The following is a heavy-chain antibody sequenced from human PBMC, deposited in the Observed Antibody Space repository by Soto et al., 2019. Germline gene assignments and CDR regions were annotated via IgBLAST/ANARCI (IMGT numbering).Heavy chain of an antibody. Sequence: PGESLKISCKGSGYSFPSQWIGWVRQMPGKGLEWMGNIYPADSDTRYSPSFQGQVTISADKSIRTAYLQWSSLKASDTGIYYCARVSHSTAIYYEYYGMDIWGQGTTVTVSS. J-gene: IGHJ6*02. CDR3: ARVSHSTAIYYEYYGMDI. CDR1: GYSFPSQW. CDR2: IYPADSDT. D-gene: IGHD6-13*01. V-gene: IGHV5-51*01.